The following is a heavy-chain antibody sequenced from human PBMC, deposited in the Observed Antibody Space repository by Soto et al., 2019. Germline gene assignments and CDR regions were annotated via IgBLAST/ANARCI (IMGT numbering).Heavy chain of an antibody. D-gene: IGHD3-10*01. CDR2: ISGSGGST. V-gene: IGHV3-23*01. J-gene: IGHJ6*02. CDR3: AKDGKMRTKVWFPAGYGMDV. Sequence: GGSLRLSCAASGFTFSSYAMSWVRQAPGKGLEWVSAISGSGGSTYYADSVKGRFTISRDNSKNTLSLQMNNLRAEDTALYYCAKDGKMRTKVWFPAGYGMDVWGQGTTVTVSS. CDR1: GFTFSSYA.